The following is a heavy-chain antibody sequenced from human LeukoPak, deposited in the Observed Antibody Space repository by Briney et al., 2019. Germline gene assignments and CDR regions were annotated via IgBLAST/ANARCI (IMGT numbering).Heavy chain of an antibody. J-gene: IGHJ3*02. Sequence: GGSLRLSCAASGFTFSSYWMSWVRQAPGKGLEWVANIKQEGSEKYYVDSVKGRFTISRDNAKNSLYLRMNSLRAEDTAVYYCARVFGISYAFDIWGQGTMVTVSS. CDR3: ARVFGISYAFDI. CDR1: GFTFSSYW. V-gene: IGHV3-7*04. CDR2: IKQEGSEK. D-gene: IGHD3-10*01.